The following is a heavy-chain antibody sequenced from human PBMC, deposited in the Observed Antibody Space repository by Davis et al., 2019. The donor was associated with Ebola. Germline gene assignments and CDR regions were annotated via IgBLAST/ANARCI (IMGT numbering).Heavy chain of an antibody. D-gene: IGHD4-17*01. CDR2: INSGGSST. V-gene: IGHV3-74*01. CDR3: ARAGDYRFSY. J-gene: IGHJ4*02. CDR1: GFTFSTNW. Sequence: GESLKISCAASGFTFSTNWMHWVRQVPGKGLVWVSRINSGGSSTSYADSVKGRFTISRDNAENRVYLLMNNLRAEDTAVYYCARAGDYRFSYWGQGALVTVSS.